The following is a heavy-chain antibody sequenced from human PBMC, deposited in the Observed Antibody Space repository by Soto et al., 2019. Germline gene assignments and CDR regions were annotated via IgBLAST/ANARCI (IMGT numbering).Heavy chain of an antibody. D-gene: IGHD3-10*01. CDR2: IIPIFGTA. J-gene: IGHJ6*02. CDR1: GGTFSSYA. Sequence: QVQLVQSGAEVKKPGSSVKVSCKASGGTFSSYAISWVRQAPGRGLEWMGGIIPIFGTANYAQKFQGRVTITADETTSTAYMELSSLRSEDTAVYYCAFHYGSGSNYYYYGMDVWGQGTTVTVSS. V-gene: IGHV1-69*12. CDR3: AFHYGSGSNYYYYGMDV.